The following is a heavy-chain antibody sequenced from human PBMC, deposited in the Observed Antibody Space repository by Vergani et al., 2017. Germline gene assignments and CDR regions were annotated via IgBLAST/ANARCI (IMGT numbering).Heavy chain of an antibody. CDR1: GGTFSNHV. D-gene: IGHD2-21*02. CDR3: AKDPRGYGGDPEDYYCGMDV. CDR2: ILPLFGTP. Sequence: QVQLVQSGAEVKKPGSSVKVSCKSSGGTFSNHVLAWVRQAPGQGLEWMGGILPLFGTPTYAQRFQGRVTITADTSTSTAYMELTSLRSQDTAVYYCAKDPRGYGGDPEDYYCGMDVWGQGTTVTVSS. V-gene: IGHV1-69*06. J-gene: IGHJ6*02.